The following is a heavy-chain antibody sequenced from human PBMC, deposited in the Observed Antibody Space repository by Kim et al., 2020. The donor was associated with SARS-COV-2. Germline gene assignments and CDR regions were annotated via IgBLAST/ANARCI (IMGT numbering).Heavy chain of an antibody. CDR2: INHSGST. D-gene: IGHD2-15*01. CDR3: ARGGVVAATYNWFDP. J-gene: IGHJ5*02. CDR1: GGSFSGYY. V-gene: IGHV4-34*01. Sequence: SETLSLTCAVYGGSFSGYYWSWIRQPPGKGLEWIGEINHSGSTNYNPSLKSRVTISVDTSKNQFSLKLSSVTAADTAVYYCARGGVVAATYNWFDPWGQGTLVTVSS.